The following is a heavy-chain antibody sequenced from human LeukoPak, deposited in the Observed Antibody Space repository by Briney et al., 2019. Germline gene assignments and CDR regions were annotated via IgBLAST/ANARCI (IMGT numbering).Heavy chain of an antibody. D-gene: IGHD3-10*01. CDR1: GGSISSGDYY. Sequence: PSETLSLTCTVSGGSISSGDYYWSWIRQPPGTGLEWIGYIYYSGSTYYNPSLKSRVTISVDTSKNQFSLKLSSVTAADTAVYYCASSSMVPAHFDYWGQGTLVTVS. CDR2: IYYSGST. CDR3: ASSSMVPAHFDY. V-gene: IGHV4-30-4*01. J-gene: IGHJ4*02.